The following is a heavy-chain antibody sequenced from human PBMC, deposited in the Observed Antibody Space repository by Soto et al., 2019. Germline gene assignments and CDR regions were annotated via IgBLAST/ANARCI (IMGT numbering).Heavy chain of an antibody. CDR2: INTGNGNT. D-gene: IGHD2-21*01. Sequence: QVQLVQSGAEVKKPGASVKVSCKASGYTFTDYAMHWGRQAPGQRLEWLGWINTGNGNTKFSLKFQGRVTITRDTSATTAYMELTSLRSEDTAVYYCAKGSRMWTPDYWGQGTLVTVSS. V-gene: IGHV1-3*04. J-gene: IGHJ4*02. CDR3: AKGSRMWTPDY. CDR1: GYTFTDYA.